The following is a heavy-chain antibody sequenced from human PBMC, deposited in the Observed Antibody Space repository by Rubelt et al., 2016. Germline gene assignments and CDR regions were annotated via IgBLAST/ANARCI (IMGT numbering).Heavy chain of an antibody. Sequence: TFSSYGMHWVRQAPGKGLEWVSSISSSSSYIYYADSVKGRFTISRDNAKNSLYLQMNSLRAEDTAVYYFARELDCSSTSCYKGLGKYFQHWGQGTLVTVSS. V-gene: IGHV3-21*01. D-gene: IGHD2-2*02. CDR2: ISSSSSYI. CDR3: ARELDCSSTSCYKGLGKYFQH. CDR1: TFSSYG. J-gene: IGHJ1*01.